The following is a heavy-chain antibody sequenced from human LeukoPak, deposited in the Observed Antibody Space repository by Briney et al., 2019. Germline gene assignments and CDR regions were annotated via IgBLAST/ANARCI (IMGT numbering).Heavy chain of an antibody. CDR1: GGSISSYY. CDR2: IYTSGST. CDR3: TRGGELMNY. J-gene: IGHJ4*02. D-gene: IGHD1-26*01. V-gene: IGHV4-4*07. Sequence: SETLSLTCTVSGGSISSYYWTWIRQPAGKGLEWIGRIYTSGSTNYNPSLKSRVTISIDASKNQFSLRLSSVTAADTAVYYCTRGGELMNYWGQGTLVTVSS.